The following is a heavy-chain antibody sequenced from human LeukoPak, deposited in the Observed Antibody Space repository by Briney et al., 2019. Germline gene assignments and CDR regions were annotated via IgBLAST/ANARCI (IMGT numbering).Heavy chain of an antibody. Sequence: ASVKVSCKASGYTFTNFGISWVRQAPGQGLEWMGWISGYNGNTNYAQKFQGRVTMTRDTSISTAYMELSRLRSDDTAVYYCAREKDGYSSGWLDYWGQGTLVTVSS. CDR3: AREKDGYSSGWLDY. D-gene: IGHD6-19*01. J-gene: IGHJ4*02. V-gene: IGHV1-18*01. CDR1: GYTFTNFG. CDR2: ISGYNGNT.